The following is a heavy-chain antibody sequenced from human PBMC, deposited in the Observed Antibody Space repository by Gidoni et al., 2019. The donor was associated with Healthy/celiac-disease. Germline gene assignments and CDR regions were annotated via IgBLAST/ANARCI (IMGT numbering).Heavy chain of an antibody. CDR3: ARETRSITIFGVVGAFDI. J-gene: IGHJ3*02. D-gene: IGHD3-3*01. Sequence: QLQLQESGSGLVKPSQTLSLTCAGSGGSISSGGYSWSWIRQPPGQGLEWIGYIYHSGSTYYNPALKSRVTISVDSSKNQFSLKLSSVTAADTAVYYCARETRSITIFGVVGAFDIWGQGTMVTVSS. V-gene: IGHV4-30-2*01. CDR2: IYHSGST. CDR1: GGSISSGGYS.